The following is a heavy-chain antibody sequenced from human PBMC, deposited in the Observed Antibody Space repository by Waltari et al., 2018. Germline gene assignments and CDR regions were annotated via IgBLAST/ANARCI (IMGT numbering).Heavy chain of an antibody. CDR1: GFTFSSYA. V-gene: IGHV3-23*04. CDR3: ANRAYYYYYMDV. J-gene: IGHJ6*03. CDR2: ISGSGGST. Sequence: EVQLVESGGGLVQPGGSLRLSCAAPGFTFSSYAMTWGRQASGKGLGWVTAISGSGGSTYYADSVKGRFTISRDNSKNTLYLQMNSLRAEDTAVYYCANRAYYYYYMDVWGKGTTVTVSS.